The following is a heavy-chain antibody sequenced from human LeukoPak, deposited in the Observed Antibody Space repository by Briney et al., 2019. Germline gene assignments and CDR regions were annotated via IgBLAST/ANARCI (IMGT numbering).Heavy chain of an antibody. D-gene: IGHD3-22*01. CDR3: AKYYDSSGWRGAFDY. CDR2: IKQDGSEE. CDR1: GFTFSTYW. Sequence: GGSLRLSCAASGFTFSTYWMSWVRQAPGKGLEWVANIKQDGSEEYYVDSVKGRFTISRDNSKNTLYLQMDSLRAEDTAVYYCAKYYDSSGWRGAFDYWGQGTLVTVSS. J-gene: IGHJ4*02. V-gene: IGHV3-7*02.